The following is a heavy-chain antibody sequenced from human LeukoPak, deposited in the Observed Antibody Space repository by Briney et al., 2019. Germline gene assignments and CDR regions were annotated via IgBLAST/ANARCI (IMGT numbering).Heavy chain of an antibody. V-gene: IGHV4-39*01. J-gene: IGHJ3*02. CDR2: IYYSGTT. Sequence: SETLSLTCTVSGGSISSSSYYWGWVRQPPGKGLEWIGSIYYSGTTYYNPSLKSRVTISVDTSKNQFSLKLTSVTAADTAVFYCARQRLTATTDAFDIWGQGTLVTVSS. D-gene: IGHD2-21*02. CDR3: ARQRLTATTDAFDI. CDR1: GGSISSSSYY.